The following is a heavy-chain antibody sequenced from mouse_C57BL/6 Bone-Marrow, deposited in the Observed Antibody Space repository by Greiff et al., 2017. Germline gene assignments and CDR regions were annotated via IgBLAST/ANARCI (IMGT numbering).Heavy chain of an antibody. CDR3: ARDPNYYGSSAYWRFDV. D-gene: IGHD1-1*01. Sequence: EVQGVESGGGLVKPGGSLKLSCAASGFTFSSYAMSWVRQTPGKRLEWVATISDGGSYTYYPDNVKGRFTISRDNAKNNLYLQMSHLKSEDTAMYYCARDPNYYGSSAYWRFDVWGTGTTVTVSS. CDR1: GFTFSSYA. V-gene: IGHV5-4*01. CDR2: ISDGGSYT. J-gene: IGHJ1*03.